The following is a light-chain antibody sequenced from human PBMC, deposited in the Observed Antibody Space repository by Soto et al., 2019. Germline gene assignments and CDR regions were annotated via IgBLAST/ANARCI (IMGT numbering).Light chain of an antibody. CDR3: QHYNNWPPYN. V-gene: IGKV3-15*01. CDR1: QDVSTN. J-gene: IGKJ2*01. CDR2: GAP. Sequence: ETVMTQSPDTLSVSPGESATLSCRASQDVSTNLAWFHQKPGQTPRLVLYGAPKRATGIPARFSGSGSGRHSTLTISSLQSEDFGVYYCQHYNNWPPYNFGQGTKVDIK.